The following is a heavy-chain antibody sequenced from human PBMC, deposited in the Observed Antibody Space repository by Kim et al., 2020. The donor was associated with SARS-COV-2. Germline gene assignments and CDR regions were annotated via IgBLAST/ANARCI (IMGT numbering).Heavy chain of an antibody. CDR3: ARAGARGGYSSSWLRYGMDV. Sequence: SETLSLTCAVYGGSFSGYYWSWIRQPPGKGLEWIGEINHSGSTNYNPSLKSRVTISVDTSKNQFSLKLSSVTAADTAVYYCARAGARGGYSSSWLRYGMDVWGQGTTVTVSS. CDR2: INHSGST. V-gene: IGHV4-34*01. CDR1: GGSFSGYY. D-gene: IGHD6-13*01. J-gene: IGHJ6*02.